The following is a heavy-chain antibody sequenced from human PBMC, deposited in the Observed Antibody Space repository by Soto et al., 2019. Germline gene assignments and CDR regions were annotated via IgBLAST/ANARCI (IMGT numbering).Heavy chain of an antibody. D-gene: IGHD4-17*01. CDR2: INPNSGGT. J-gene: IGHJ4*02. CDR1: GYTFTGYY. V-gene: IGHV1-2*04. Sequence: ASVKVSCKASGYTFTGYYMHWVRQAPGQGLEWMGWINPNSGGTNYAQKFQGWVTMTRDTSISTAYMELSRLRSDDTAVYYCARCIERTEFYGDYGNVFSENKSYFDYWGQGTLVTVSS. CDR3: ARCIERTEFYGDYGNVFSENKSYFDY.